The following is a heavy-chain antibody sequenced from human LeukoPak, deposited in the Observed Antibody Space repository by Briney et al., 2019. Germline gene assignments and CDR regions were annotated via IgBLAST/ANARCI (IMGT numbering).Heavy chain of an antibody. D-gene: IGHD4-17*01. CDR1: RFTFSSSD. CDR2: IGTAGDT. Sequence: GGSLRLSCAASRFTFSSSDMHWVRQATGKGLEWVSAIGTAGDTYYPGSVKGRFTISRENAKNSLYLQMNSLRAGDTAVYYCARLRSAAFDIWGQGTMVTVSS. V-gene: IGHV3-13*01. CDR3: ARLRSAAFDI. J-gene: IGHJ3*02.